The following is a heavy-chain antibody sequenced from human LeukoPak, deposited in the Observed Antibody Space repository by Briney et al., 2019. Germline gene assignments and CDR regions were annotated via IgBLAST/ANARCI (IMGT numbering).Heavy chain of an antibody. J-gene: IGHJ4*02. CDR1: GFTFTRYW. CDR3: ARIGYSSSSFDY. CDR2: IKQDGSEI. Sequence: GGSLRFSCAASGFTFTRYWMSWVRQAPGKGLEWVANIKQDGSEIDYVDSAKGRITISRDNAKNSLYLQVNSLRAEDTAVYYCARIGYSSSSFDYWGQGTLVTVSS. V-gene: IGHV3-7*01. D-gene: IGHD6-6*01.